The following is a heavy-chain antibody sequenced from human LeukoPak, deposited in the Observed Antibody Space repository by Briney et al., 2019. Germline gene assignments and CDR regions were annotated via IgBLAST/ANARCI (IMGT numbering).Heavy chain of an antibody. CDR2: IYSSGTT. CDR3: ARVSPIPAAGSSYYFAMDV. D-gene: IGHD6-13*01. CDR1: GGSISSYY. Sequence: SETLSLTCTVSGGSISSYYWSWTRQPAAKGLEWIGRIYSSGTTTYNPSFKSRVTMSLDTSNNQLSLKLTSVTAADTAVYYCARVSPIPAAGSSYYFAMDVWGQGTTVTVSS. J-gene: IGHJ6*02. V-gene: IGHV4-4*07.